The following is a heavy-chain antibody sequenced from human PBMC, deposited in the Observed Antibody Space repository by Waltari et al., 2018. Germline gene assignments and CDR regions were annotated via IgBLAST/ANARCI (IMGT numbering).Heavy chain of an antibody. CDR2: IYPGGDT. V-gene: IGHV4-38-2*01. J-gene: IGHJ4*02. CDR1: GYSISGGDF. D-gene: IGHD2-15*01. CDR3: ARRGRLSSYFFDY. Sequence: QLHLQESGPGLLKPSETLSLTCAVPGYSISGGDFWGWTRQPPGKGLEWIGSIYPGGDTYFNPSLKSRVTISVDKSKNQYSLNLRSMTAADTAVYYCARRGRLSSYFFDYWGQGTLVTVSS.